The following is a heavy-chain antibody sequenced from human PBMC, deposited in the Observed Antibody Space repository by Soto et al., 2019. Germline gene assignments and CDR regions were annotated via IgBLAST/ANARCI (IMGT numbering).Heavy chain of an antibody. V-gene: IGHV3-23*01. Sequence: GGSLRLSCAASGSTFSNYAMSWVRLAPGKGLEWFSSIGGSGGTYYADSVKGRFTISRDNSNNMLYLQLNSLRAEDTAMYYCAKGQGWSYYFDSWGQGTLVTVSS. J-gene: IGHJ4*02. CDR2: IGGSGGT. D-gene: IGHD2-15*01. CDR3: AKGQGWSYYFDS. CDR1: GSTFSNYA.